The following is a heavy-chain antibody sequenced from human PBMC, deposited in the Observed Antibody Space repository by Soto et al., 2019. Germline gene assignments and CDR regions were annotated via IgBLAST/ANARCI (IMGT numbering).Heavy chain of an antibody. V-gene: IGHV4-4*02. J-gene: IGHJ6*02. CDR1: GGSIGSVNW. Sequence: PSETLSLTCAVSGGSIGSVNWWNWVRQPPGKGLEWIGEIHHSGRTYYTPSLKSRVTISLDKSNSQFSLKLDSVTAADTAVYYCARGGWYPYVMDLWGQGSTVTVSS. D-gene: IGHD6-19*01. CDR3: ARGGWYPYVMDL. CDR2: IHHSGRT.